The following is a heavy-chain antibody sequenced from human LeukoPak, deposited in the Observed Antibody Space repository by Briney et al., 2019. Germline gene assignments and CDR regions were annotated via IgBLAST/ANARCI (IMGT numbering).Heavy chain of an antibody. D-gene: IGHD2-2*01. V-gene: IGHV3-30*02. J-gene: IGHJ4*02. CDR1: GFTFSSYG. Sequence: PGGSLRLSCAASGFTFSSYGMHWVRQAPGKGLEWVAFIRYDGSNKYYADSVKGRFTISRDNSKNTLYLQMNSLRAEDTAVYYCAKTVLDLVVPAANPQNFDYWGQGTLVTVSS. CDR2: IRYDGSNK. CDR3: AKTVLDLVVPAANPQNFDY.